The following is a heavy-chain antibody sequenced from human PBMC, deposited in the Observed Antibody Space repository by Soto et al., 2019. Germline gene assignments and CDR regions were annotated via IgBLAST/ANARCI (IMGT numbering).Heavy chain of an antibody. CDR2: IYWNDDK. CDR1: GFSLSTSGVG. D-gene: IGHD6-13*01. CDR3: AHLSPKYSSSWYKWFDP. V-gene: IGHV2-5*01. Sequence: QITLKESGPPLVKPTQTLTLTCTFSGFSLSTSGVGVGWIRQPPGKALEWLALIYWNDDKRYSPSLKSRLTITKDTSKNQVVLTMTNMDPVDTATYYCAHLSPKYSSSWYKWFDPWGQGTLVTVSS. J-gene: IGHJ5*02.